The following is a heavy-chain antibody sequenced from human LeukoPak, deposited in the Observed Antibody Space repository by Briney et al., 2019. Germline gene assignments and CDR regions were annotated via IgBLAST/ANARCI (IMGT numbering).Heavy chain of an antibody. J-gene: IGHJ4*02. Sequence: GGSLRLSCAASGFTFSSYAMHWVCQAPGKGLEWVAVISYDGGNKYYADSVKGRFTISRDNSKNTLYLQMNSLRAEDTAVYYCAKTHREVWFGDLLNYDFDYWGQGTLVTVSS. CDR2: ISYDGGNK. CDR3: AKTHREVWFGDLLNYDFDY. V-gene: IGHV3-30-3*02. D-gene: IGHD3-10*01. CDR1: GFTFSSYA.